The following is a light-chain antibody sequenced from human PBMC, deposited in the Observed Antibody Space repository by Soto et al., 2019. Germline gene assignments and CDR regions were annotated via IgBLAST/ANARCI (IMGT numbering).Light chain of an antibody. Sequence: DIQMTQSPSSLSAFVGDRVTITCRASQSISSYLNWYQQKPGKAPKLLIYAASSLQSGVPSRFSGSGSGTDFTLTISSLQPEDFATYYCQQSYSTPLTFGRGTRLEI. CDR1: QSISSY. V-gene: IGKV1-39*01. CDR3: QQSYSTPLT. CDR2: AAS. J-gene: IGKJ5*01.